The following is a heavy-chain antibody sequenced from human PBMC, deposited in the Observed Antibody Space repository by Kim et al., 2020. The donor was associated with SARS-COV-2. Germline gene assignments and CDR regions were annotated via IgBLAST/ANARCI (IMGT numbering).Heavy chain of an antibody. V-gene: IGHV3-23*01. CDR1: GFMFSNFA. CDR2: ISDSGFRT. CDR3: EASDY. Sequence: GSLRLSCAASGFMFSNFAMSWARQAPGKGLEWVSTISDSGFRTHYADSVKGRFTIFRDNSKSTLFLQMSSLRADDTAVYYCEASDYWGQGALVTVSS. J-gene: IGHJ4*02.